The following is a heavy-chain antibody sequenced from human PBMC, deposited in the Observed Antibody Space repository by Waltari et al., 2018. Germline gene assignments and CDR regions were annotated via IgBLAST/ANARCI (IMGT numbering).Heavy chain of an antibody. CDR3: AREHCSGGSCSSPIRNPGAFDI. CDR2: IIPIFGTA. J-gene: IGHJ3*02. Sequence: QVQLVQSGAEVKKPGSSVKVSCKASGGTFSSYAISWVRQAPGQGLEWMGGIIPIFGTATYAQKFQGRVTSTADESTSTAYMELSSLRSEDTAVYYCAREHCSGGSCSSPIRNPGAFDIWGQGTMVTVSS. CDR1: GGTFSSYA. V-gene: IGHV1-69*13. D-gene: IGHD2-15*01.